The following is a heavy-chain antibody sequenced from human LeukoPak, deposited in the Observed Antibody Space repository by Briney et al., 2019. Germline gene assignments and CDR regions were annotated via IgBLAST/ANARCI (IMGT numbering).Heavy chain of an antibody. CDR2: IYYSGST. V-gene: IGHV4-59*01. Sequence: SETLSLTCTVSGVSISSYYWSWLRQPPGKGLEWIGYIYYSGSTNYNPSLKSRVTISVDTSKNQFSLKLSSVTAADTAVYYCARIKFAAGWYHFDYWGQGTLVTVSS. CDR3: ARIKFAAGWYHFDY. D-gene: IGHD6-13*01. J-gene: IGHJ4*02. CDR1: GVSISSYY.